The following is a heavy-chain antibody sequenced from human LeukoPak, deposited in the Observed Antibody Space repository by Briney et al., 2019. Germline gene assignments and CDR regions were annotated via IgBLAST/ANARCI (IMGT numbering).Heavy chain of an antibody. J-gene: IGHJ4*02. CDR2: VSDSGSST. CDR1: GFTFSSYA. CDR3: AKGWSDYFDY. D-gene: IGHD3-3*01. V-gene: IGHV3-23*01. Sequence: PGGSLRLSCAASGFTFSSYAMNWVRQAPGKGLEWVSTVSDSGSSTYYADSVKGRFTISRDKSKNTLYLQMNSLRAEDTAVYYCAKGWSDYFDYWGQGTLVTVSS.